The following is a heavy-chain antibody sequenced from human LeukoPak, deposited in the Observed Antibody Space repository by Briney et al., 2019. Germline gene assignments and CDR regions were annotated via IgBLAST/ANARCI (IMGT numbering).Heavy chain of an antibody. V-gene: IGHV1-8*01. CDR2: MNPNSGNT. J-gene: IGHJ3*02. CDR3: ASRKRITIFGVVTSDGFDI. Sequence: ASVKVSCKASGYTFASYDFNWVRQATGQGLEWMGWMNPNSGNTGSAQKFQGRLTMTRNTSISTAYMELSSLRSEDTAMYYCASRKRITIFGVVTSDGFDIWGQGTMVTVSS. CDR1: GYTFASYD. D-gene: IGHD3-3*01.